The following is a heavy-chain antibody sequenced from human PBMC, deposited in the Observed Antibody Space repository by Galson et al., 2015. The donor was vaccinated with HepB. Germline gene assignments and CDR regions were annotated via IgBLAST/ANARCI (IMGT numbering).Heavy chain of an antibody. CDR2: IIPIFGTA. Sequence: SVKVSCKASGGTFSSYAISWVRQAPGQGLEWMGGIIPIFGTANYAQKFQGRVTITADESTSTAYMELSSLRSEDTAVYYCARDRCSSTSCYTSYYYYMDVWGKGTTVTVSS. D-gene: IGHD2-2*02. CDR3: ARDRCSSTSCYTSYYYYMDV. V-gene: IGHV1-69*13. J-gene: IGHJ6*03. CDR1: GGTFSSYA.